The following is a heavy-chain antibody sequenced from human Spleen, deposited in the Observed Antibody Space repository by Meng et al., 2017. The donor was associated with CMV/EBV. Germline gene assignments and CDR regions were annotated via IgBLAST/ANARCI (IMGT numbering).Heavy chain of an antibody. CDR1: GFTFSSYA. V-gene: IGHV3-30-3*01. D-gene: IGHD5-24*01. CDR3: ARGGDGDY. CDR2: ISYDGSNK. Sequence: QVQLVGSGGGVVQPGRSLRLSCAASGFTFSSYAMHWVRQAPGKGLEWVAVISYDGSNKYYADSVKGRFTISRDNSKNTLYLQMNSLRAEDTAVYYCARGGDGDYWGQGTLVTVSS. J-gene: IGHJ4*02.